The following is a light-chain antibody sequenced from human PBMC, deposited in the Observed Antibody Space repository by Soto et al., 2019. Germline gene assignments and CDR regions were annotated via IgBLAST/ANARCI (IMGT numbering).Light chain of an antibody. CDR2: GVS. CDR1: ASDIGNYNY. J-gene: IGLJ3*02. CDR3: SSYTAYTTLWV. Sequence: QSALTQPASVSGSPGQSITISCTGTASDIGNYNYVSWYQLHPGKAPKLLIYGVSNRPSGVSNRFSGSKSGNAASLTISGLQAEDEDDYYCSSYTAYTTLWVFGGGTKLTVL. V-gene: IGLV2-14*01.